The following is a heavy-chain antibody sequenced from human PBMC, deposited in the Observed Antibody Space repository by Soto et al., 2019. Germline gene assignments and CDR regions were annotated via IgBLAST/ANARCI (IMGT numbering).Heavy chain of an antibody. D-gene: IGHD2-8*01. CDR2: IIPIFGTA. J-gene: IGHJ3*02. Sequence: SVKVSCKASGGTFSSYAISWVRQAPGQGLEWMGGIIPIFGTANYAQKFQGRVTITADESTSTAYMELSSLRSEDTAVYYCAREETMVYGTTSSAFDIWGQGTMVTVSS. V-gene: IGHV1-69*13. CDR1: GGTFSSYA. CDR3: AREETMVYGTTSSAFDI.